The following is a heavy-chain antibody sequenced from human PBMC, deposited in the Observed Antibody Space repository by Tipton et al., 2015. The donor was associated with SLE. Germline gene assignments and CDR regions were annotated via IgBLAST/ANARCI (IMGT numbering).Heavy chain of an antibody. D-gene: IGHD5-12*01. J-gene: IGHJ3*02. Sequence: SLRLSCAASGFTFSRYWMHWVRQFPGKGLVWVSGISGSGGTTYYADSVKGRFTISRDNSKNTLHLQMSSLRAENTAVYYCAKDTYGGYDNDAFDIWGQGTMVTVSS. CDR3: AKDTYGGYDNDAFDI. CDR1: GFTFSRYW. V-gene: IGHV3-23*01. CDR2: ISGSGGTT.